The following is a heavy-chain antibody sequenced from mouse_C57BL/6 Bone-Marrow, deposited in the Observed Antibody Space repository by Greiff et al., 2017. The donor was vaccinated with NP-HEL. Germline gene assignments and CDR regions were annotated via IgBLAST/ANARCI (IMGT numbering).Heavy chain of an antibody. Sequence: QVQLQQPGAEPVMPGASVKLSCKASGYTFTSHWMHRVKQGAGQGLEWIGEIDPSDSYTNYNQKFKGKSTLTVDKSSSTAYMQLSSLTSEDSAVYYCAGGYDWYFDVWGTGTTVTVSS. CDR1: GYTFTSHW. CDR3: AGGYDWYFDV. CDR2: IDPSDSYT. D-gene: IGHD2-2*01. V-gene: IGHV1-69*01. J-gene: IGHJ1*03.